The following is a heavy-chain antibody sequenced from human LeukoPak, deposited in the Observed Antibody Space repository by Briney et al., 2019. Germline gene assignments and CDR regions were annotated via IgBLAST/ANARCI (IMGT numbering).Heavy chain of an antibody. CDR3: ARNKVVPAAIWGADYYYGMDV. CDR2: FDPEDGET. D-gene: IGHD2-2*01. J-gene: IGHJ6*02. Sequence: ASVKVSCKVSGYTLTELSMHWVRQAPGKGLEWMGGFDPEDGETIYAQKFQGRVTMTEDTSTDTAYMELSSLRSEDTAVYYCARNKVVPAAIWGADYYYGMDVWGQGTTVTVSS. V-gene: IGHV1-24*01. CDR1: GYTLTELS.